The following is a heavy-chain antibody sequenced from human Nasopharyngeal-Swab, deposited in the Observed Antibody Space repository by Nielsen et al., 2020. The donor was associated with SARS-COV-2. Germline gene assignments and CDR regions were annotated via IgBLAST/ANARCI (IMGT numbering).Heavy chain of an antibody. D-gene: IGHD3-22*01. Sequence: GESLKISCAASGFPFNNYGMHWVRQAPGKGLEWVAVIWYGGSEKHYADSVRGRFTIPKDNPKKTLYLQMNSLRAEDTAIYYCGRDRYYDSSGFDYWGQGTLVSVSS. CDR1: GFPFNNYG. V-gene: IGHV3-33*08. CDR2: IWYGGSEK. J-gene: IGHJ4*02. CDR3: GRDRYYDSSGFDY.